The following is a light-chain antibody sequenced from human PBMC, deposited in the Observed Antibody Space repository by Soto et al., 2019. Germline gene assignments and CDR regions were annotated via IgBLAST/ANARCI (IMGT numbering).Light chain of an antibody. CDR3: GTWDSSLSAWV. V-gene: IGLV1-51*02. CDR2: EKN. J-gene: IGLJ3*02. Sequence: QSVLTQPPSVSAAPGQKVTISCSGSSSNIGNNYVSWYQQLPGTAPKLLIYEKNKRPPGIPDRFSGSKSGTSATLGITGLQTGDEADYYCGTWDSSLSAWVFGGGTKVTVL. CDR1: SSNIGNNY.